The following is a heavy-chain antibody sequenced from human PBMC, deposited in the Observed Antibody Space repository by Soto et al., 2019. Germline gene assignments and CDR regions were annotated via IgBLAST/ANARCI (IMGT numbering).Heavy chain of an antibody. J-gene: IGHJ4*02. CDR1: GGSFSGYY. D-gene: IGHD3-10*01. V-gene: IGHV4-34*01. Sequence: PSETLSLTCAVYGGSFSGYYWSWIRQPPGKGLEWIGEINHSGSTNYNPSLKSRVTISVDTSKNQFSLKLSSVTAADTAVYYCARAAKYYYGSGRSLFDYWGQGTLVTVSS. CDR3: ARAAKYYYGSGRSLFDY. CDR2: INHSGST.